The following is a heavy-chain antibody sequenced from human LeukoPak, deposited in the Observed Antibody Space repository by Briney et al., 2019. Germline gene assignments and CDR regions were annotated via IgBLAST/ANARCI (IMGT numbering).Heavy chain of an antibody. CDR3: AADIPSAIYPIDF. CDR2: IKSKADGETT. Sequence: PGGALRLSCTASGFTFSSAWMSWVRQAPGKELEWVGLIKSKADGETTHYAAPVKDRFTLSREYSIRTLSLKMNNLKTEDTAVYYCAADIPSAIYPIDFWGQGALVTVST. CDR1: GFTFSSAW. V-gene: IGHV3-15*01. J-gene: IGHJ4*02. D-gene: IGHD2-21*01.